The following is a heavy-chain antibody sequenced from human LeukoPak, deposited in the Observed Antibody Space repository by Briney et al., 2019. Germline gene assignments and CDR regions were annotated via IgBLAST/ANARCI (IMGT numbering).Heavy chain of an antibody. Sequence: PGGSLRLSCAASGFTFSTHGVHWVRQAPGKGLEWVALISSGGTTQYYADSVEGRFTLSRDNSKNTVNLQMNSLRAEDTATYYCAKDRVACTTRCYTPRGDYNSLDVWGQGTTVIVSS. CDR3: AKDRVACTTRCYTPRGDYNSLDV. J-gene: IGHJ6*02. CDR2: ISSGGTTQ. CDR1: GFTFSTHG. V-gene: IGHV3-30*18. D-gene: IGHD4-17*01.